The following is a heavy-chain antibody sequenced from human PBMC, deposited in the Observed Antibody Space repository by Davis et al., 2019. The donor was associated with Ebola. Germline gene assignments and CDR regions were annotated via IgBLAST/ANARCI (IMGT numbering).Heavy chain of an antibody. J-gene: IGHJ6*04. CDR1: GFTFSSYA. Sequence: PGGSLRLSCAASGFTFSSYAMSWVRQAPGKGLEWVSAISGSGGSTYYADSVKGRFTISRDNSKNTLYLQMSSLRAEDTAVYYCVKIRTNYDFWSGYPDVWGKGTTVTVSS. V-gene: IGHV3-23*01. D-gene: IGHD3-3*01. CDR3: VKIRTNYDFWSGYPDV. CDR2: ISGSGGST.